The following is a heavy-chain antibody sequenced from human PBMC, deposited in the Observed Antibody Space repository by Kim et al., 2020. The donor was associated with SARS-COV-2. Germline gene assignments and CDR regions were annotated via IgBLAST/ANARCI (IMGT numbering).Heavy chain of an antibody. Sequence: SETLSLPCAVYGGSFSGYYWSWIRQPPGKGLEWIGEINHSGSTNYNPSLKSRVTISVDTSKNQFSLKLSSVTAADTAVYYCARESAAGSEVLRYFDWLLSTGSDAFDIWGQGTMVTVSS. V-gene: IGHV4-34*01. D-gene: IGHD3-9*01. CDR2: INHSGST. CDR1: GGSFSGYY. J-gene: IGHJ3*02. CDR3: ARESAAGSEVLRYFDWLLSTGSDAFDI.